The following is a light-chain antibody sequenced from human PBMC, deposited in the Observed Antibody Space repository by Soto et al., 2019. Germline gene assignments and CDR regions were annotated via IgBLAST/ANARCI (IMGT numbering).Light chain of an antibody. CDR3: QQYGSSPVT. V-gene: IGKV3-20*01. CDR2: GAS. Sequence: EIVLTQSPGTLSLSHGARATLSCRASQSVSSIYLAWYQQKPGQAPRLLIDGASRRATGIPDRFSGSGSGTDFTLTISRREPEDFAVYYCQQYGSSPVTFGQGTKLEIK. J-gene: IGKJ2*01. CDR1: QSVSSIY.